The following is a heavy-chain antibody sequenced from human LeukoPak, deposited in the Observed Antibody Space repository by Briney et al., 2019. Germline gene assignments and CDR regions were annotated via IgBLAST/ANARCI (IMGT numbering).Heavy chain of an antibody. CDR2: ISYDGSNK. CDR3: AKDISPGTADD. D-gene: IGHD1-1*01. J-gene: IGHJ4*02. V-gene: IGHV3-30*18. CDR1: GFTFSSYG. Sequence: GGSLRLSCAASGFTFSSYGMHWVRQAPGKGLEWVAIISYDGSNKYYADSVKGRFTISRDNSKNTLYLQMNSLRAEDTAVYYCAKDISPGTADDWGQGTLVTVSS.